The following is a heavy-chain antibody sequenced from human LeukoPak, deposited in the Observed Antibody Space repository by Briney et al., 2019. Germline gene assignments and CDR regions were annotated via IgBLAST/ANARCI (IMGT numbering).Heavy chain of an antibody. J-gene: IGHJ4*02. Sequence: PGGSLRLSCAASGFTFSSYGMHWVRQAPGKGLEWVSSISSGGSLIYYADSVKGRFTISRDNAKNSLYLQMNSLRAEDTAVYYCARDMVAISGVVTYDYWGQGTLVTVSS. V-gene: IGHV3-48*01. CDR1: GFTFSSYG. D-gene: IGHD3-3*01. CDR3: ARDMVAISGVVTYDY. CDR2: ISSGGSLI.